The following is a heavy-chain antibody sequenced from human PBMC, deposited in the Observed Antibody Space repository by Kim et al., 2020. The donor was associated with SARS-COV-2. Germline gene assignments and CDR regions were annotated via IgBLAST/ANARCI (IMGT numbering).Heavy chain of an antibody. Sequence: ASVKVSCKASGYTFTSYGISWVRQAPGQGLEWMGWISAYNGNTNYAQKLQGRVTMTTDTSTSTAYMELRSLRSDDTAVYYCARASNHVVPAATGYHYYYGMDVWGQGTTVTVSS. CDR1: GYTFTSYG. CDR2: ISAYNGNT. J-gene: IGHJ6*02. V-gene: IGHV1-18*04. CDR3: ARASNHVVPAATGYHYYYGMDV. D-gene: IGHD2-2*01.